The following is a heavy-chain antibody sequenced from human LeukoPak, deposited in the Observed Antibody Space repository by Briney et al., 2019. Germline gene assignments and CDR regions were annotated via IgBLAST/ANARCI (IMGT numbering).Heavy chain of an antibody. CDR2: ISGSGGST. Sequence: GGSLRLPCAASGFTFSSYATSWVRQAPGKGLEWVSAISGSGGSTYYADSVKGRFTISRDNSKNTLYLQMNSLRAEDTAVYYCSIGPQRYCSGGYCYGDYWGQGTLVTVSS. CDR3: SIGPQRYCSGGYCYGDY. D-gene: IGHD2-15*01. CDR1: GFTFSSYA. J-gene: IGHJ4*02. V-gene: IGHV3-23*01.